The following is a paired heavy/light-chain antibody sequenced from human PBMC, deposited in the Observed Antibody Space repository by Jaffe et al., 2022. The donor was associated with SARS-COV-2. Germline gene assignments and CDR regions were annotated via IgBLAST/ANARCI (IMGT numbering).Light chain of an antibody. CDR3: QQYYYTPFT. CDR1: RSVLYSSNNKNY. J-gene: IGKJ3*01. CDR2: WAS. Sequence: DTVMTQSPDSLAVSLGERATINCKSSRSVLYSSNNKNYLAWYQQKPGQPPKLLIYWASTRESGVPDRFSGSGSGTDFTLTISSLQAEDVAVYYCQQYYYTPFTFGPGTKVDIK. V-gene: IGKV4-1*01.
Heavy chain of an antibody. J-gene: IGHJ4*02. Sequence: DVQLVESGGGLVQPGGSLRLACAGSGFMFSDYWMGWVRQAPGKGLEWVANMNQDGSEKKYVDSVKGRFTISRDNAKKSLYLQMNSLRAEDTAVYYCARDPPEWEVPFDHWGQGTLVTVSS. CDR2: MNQDGSEK. CDR3: ARDPPEWEVPFDH. CDR1: GFMFSDYW. D-gene: IGHD1-26*01. V-gene: IGHV3-7*03.